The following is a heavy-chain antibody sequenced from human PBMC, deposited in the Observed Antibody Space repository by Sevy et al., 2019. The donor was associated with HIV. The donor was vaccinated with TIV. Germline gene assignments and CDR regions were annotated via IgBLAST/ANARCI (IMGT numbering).Heavy chain of an antibody. CDR3: ATRILGAAFDY. Sequence: GESLKISCKGSGYSFTSYWIGWVRQMPGKGLEWMGIIYPSDSDTRYGPSFQGQVTFSADKSISTAYLQWSSLKASDTAIYYCATRILGAAFDYWGQGTLVTVSS. CDR2: IYPSDSDT. D-gene: IGHD2-15*01. J-gene: IGHJ4*02. V-gene: IGHV5-51*01. CDR1: GYSFTSYW.